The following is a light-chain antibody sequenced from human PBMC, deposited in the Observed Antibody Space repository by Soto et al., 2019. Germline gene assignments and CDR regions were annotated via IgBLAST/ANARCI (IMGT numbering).Light chain of an antibody. CDR2: WAS. J-gene: IGKJ1*01. CDR1: QGLLYSLDNKRY. V-gene: IGKV4-1*01. Sequence: DAVMTQSPASLSASLGERATMRCKSSQGLLYSLDNKRYLAWYQQKPGQPPKLLIYWASTRASGVPDRFSGSGSGTDFTLTINSLPAEDVAVYFCQQYLHTPRTFGQGTKVDIK. CDR3: QQYLHTPRT.